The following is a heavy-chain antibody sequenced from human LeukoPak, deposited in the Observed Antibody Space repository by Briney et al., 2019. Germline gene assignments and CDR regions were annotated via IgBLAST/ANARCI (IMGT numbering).Heavy chain of an antibody. D-gene: IGHD2-21*01. V-gene: IGHV3-23*01. CDR2: IKGSGDST. CDR3: VKEPDSSDRY. CDR1: VFTFYAYA. J-gene: IGHJ4*02. Sequence: PGVSLTLSCAASVFTFYAYAMRCVPHAPGKGREWVTAIKGSGDSTYYADSVKGRFTISRDNSKTTLSLHMNSLRAEDTAIYYCVKEPDSSDRYWGQGTLVTVSS.